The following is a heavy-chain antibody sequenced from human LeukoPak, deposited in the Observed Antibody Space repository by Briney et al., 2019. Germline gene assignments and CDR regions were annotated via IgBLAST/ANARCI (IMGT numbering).Heavy chain of an antibody. D-gene: IGHD3-3*01. V-gene: IGHV3-23*01. J-gene: IGHJ4*02. CDR3: AKDRGLYYDFWSGYYEG. Sequence: GGSLRLSCTASGFSFSSYAMSWVRQAPGKGLEWVSAISGSGGSTYYADSVKGRFTISRDNSKNTLYLQMNSLRAEDTAVYYCAKDRGLYYDFWSGYYEGWGQGTLVTVSS. CDR2: ISGSGGST. CDR1: GFSFSSYA.